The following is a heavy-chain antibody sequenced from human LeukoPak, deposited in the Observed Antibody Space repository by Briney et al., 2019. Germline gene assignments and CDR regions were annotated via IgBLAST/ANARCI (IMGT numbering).Heavy chain of an antibody. J-gene: IGHJ4*02. CDR3: AKGGSILIGYSDY. V-gene: IGHV3-23*01. Sequence: GGSPRLSCAASGFTFSSYAMNWVRPTPGKGLEWVSPISGRGGSTYYADSVKGRFNISRDNSKNTLYLQMNSQRAEDTAVYYCAKGGSILIGYSDYWGQGTLVTVSS. D-gene: IGHD3-9*01. CDR1: GFTFSSYA. CDR2: ISGRGGST.